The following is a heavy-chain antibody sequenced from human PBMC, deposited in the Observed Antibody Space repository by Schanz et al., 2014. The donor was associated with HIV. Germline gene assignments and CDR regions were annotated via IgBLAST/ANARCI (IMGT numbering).Heavy chain of an antibody. CDR1: GFIFSSYA. CDR2: ISFDGSNK. CDR3: ARSQKGTSCCSPLDF. J-gene: IGHJ4*02. Sequence: QVQLVESGGGVVQPGRSLRLSCAASGFIFSSYAMHWVRQAPGKGLEWVAVISFDGSNKYYADSVKGRFTISRDNSKNRVFLQMNSLSTEDAAVYHCARSQKGTSCCSPLDFWGQGTPVTV. D-gene: IGHD2-2*01. V-gene: IGHV3-30-3*01.